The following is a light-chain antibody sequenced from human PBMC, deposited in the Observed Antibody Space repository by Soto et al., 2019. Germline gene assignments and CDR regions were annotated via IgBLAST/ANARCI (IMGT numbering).Light chain of an antibody. J-gene: IGKJ4*01. CDR1: QGISSY. CDR3: KQYYSYPLT. Sequence: AIRMTRSPSSLSASTGDRVTITCRASQGISSYLAWYQQKPGKAPKLLIYAASTLQSGVQSRFSGSGSGTDFTLTISCLQSEDFATYYCKQYYSYPLTFRGGTKVDIK. CDR2: AAS. V-gene: IGKV1-8*01.